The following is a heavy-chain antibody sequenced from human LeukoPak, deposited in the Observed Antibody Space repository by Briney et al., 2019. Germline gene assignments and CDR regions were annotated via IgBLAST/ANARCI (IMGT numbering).Heavy chain of an antibody. CDR3: AKDLQWLAHVEYFQH. V-gene: IGHV3-21*04. D-gene: IGHD6-19*01. Sequence: GGSLRLSCAASGFTFSSYSMNWVRQAPGKGLEWVSSISSSSSYIYYADSVKGRFTISRDNAKNSLYLQMNSLRAEDTAVYYCAKDLQWLAHVEYFQHWGQGTLVTVSS. J-gene: IGHJ1*01. CDR1: GFTFSSYS. CDR2: ISSSSSYI.